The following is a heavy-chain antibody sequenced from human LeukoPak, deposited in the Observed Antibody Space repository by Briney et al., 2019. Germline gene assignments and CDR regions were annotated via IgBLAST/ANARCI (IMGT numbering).Heavy chain of an antibody. V-gene: IGHV4-59*01. CDR2: IYYSGST. J-gene: IGHJ5*02. Sequence: SETLSLTCTVSGGSTSSYYWSWIRQPPGKGLEWIGYIYYSGSTNYNPSLKSRVTISVDTSKNQFSLKLSSVTAADTAVYYCARDTEGSSSYWFDPWGQGTLVTVSS. CDR3: ARDTEGSSSYWFDP. CDR1: GGSTSSYY. D-gene: IGHD6-6*01.